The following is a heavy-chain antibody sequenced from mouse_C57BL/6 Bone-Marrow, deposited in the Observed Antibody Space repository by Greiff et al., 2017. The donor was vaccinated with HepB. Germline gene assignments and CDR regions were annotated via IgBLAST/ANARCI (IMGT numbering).Heavy chain of an antibody. Sequence: VKLMESGAELVRPGTSVKVSCKASGYAFTNYLIEWVKQRPGQGLEWIGVINPGSGGTNYNEKFKGKATLTADKSSSTAYMQLSSLASEDSAVYFCARGIRGYFDVWGTGTTVTVSS. D-gene: IGHD5-2*01. CDR2: INPGSGGT. CDR3: ARGIRGYFDV. CDR1: GYAFTNYL. J-gene: IGHJ1*03. V-gene: IGHV1-54*01.